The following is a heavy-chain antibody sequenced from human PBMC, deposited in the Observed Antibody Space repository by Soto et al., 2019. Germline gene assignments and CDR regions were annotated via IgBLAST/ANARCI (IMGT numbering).Heavy chain of an antibody. V-gene: IGHV3-33*01. J-gene: IGHJ6*03. CDR2: IWYDGSNK. D-gene: IGHD3-3*01. Sequence: PGGSLRLSCAASGFTFSSYGMHWVRQAPGKGLEWVAVIWYDGSNKYYADSVKGRFTISRDNSKNTLYLQMNSLRAEDTAVYYCARDSSPKYYDFWSGAYYYYYMDVWGKGTTVTVSS. CDR3: ARDSSPKYYDFWSGAYYYYYMDV. CDR1: GFTFSSYG.